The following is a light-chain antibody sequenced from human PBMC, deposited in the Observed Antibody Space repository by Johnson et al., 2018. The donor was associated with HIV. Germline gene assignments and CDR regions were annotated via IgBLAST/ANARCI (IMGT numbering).Light chain of an antibody. Sequence: QSVLTQPPSVSAAPGQKVTISCSGSSSNIGNNRVSWYQQLPGTAPKLLIYDNNERPSGIPDRFSGSKSGTSATLGITGLQTGDEADYYCGTWDSSLSAYVFGTGTKVTVL. V-gene: IGLV1-51*01. CDR3: GTWDSSLSAYV. J-gene: IGLJ1*01. CDR2: DNN. CDR1: SSNIGNNR.